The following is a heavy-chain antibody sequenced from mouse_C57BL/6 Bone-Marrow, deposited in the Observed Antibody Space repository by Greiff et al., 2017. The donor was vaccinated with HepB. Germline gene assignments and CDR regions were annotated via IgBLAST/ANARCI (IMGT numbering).Heavy chain of an antibody. D-gene: IGHD3-2*02. CDR1: GYTFTDYY. V-gene: IGHV1-19*01. CDR3: AREAQAAWFAY. Sequence: EVQLVESGPVLVKPGASVKMSCKASGYTFTDYYMNWVKQSHGKSLEWIGVINPYNGGTSYNQKFKGKATLTVDKSSSTAYMELNSLTSEDSAVYYCAREAQAAWFAYWGQGTLVTVSA. CDR2: INPYNGGT. J-gene: IGHJ3*01.